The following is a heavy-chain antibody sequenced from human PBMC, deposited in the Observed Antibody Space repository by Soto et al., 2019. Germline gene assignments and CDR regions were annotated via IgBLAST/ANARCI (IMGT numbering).Heavy chain of an antibody. V-gene: IGHV2-5*02. J-gene: IGHJ5*02. Sequence: QITLKESGPTLVRPTQTLTLTCTFSGFSLSTTGVGVGWIRQPPGKALEWLALIYWDDDKRYSTSLKSRLTITKDTSKNELILTLTNMEPVDTATCYCAQSLRDYVLGREWAIYFDPWGQGTLVTVSS. CDR3: AQSLRDYVLGREWAIYFDP. CDR1: GFSLSTTGVG. CDR2: IYWDDDK. D-gene: IGHD3-16*01.